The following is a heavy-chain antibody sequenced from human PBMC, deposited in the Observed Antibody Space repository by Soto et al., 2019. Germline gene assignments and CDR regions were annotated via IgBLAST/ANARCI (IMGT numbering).Heavy chain of an antibody. D-gene: IGHD3-22*01. Sequence: GASVKVSCKASGGTFSSYAISWVRQAPGQGLEWMGGIIPIFGTANYAQKFQGRVTITADKSTSTAYMELSSLRSEDTAVYYCARVNYYDSSGYYFDYWGQGXLVTVYS. V-gene: IGHV1-69*06. CDR1: GGTFSSYA. CDR2: IIPIFGTA. CDR3: ARVNYYDSSGYYFDY. J-gene: IGHJ4*02.